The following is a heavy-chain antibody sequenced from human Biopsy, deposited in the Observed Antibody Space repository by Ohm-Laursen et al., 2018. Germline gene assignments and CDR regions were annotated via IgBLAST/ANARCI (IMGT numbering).Heavy chain of an antibody. CDR3: ARLGSGDYFPTFFDF. V-gene: IGHV4-31*03. D-gene: IGHD5-12*01. CDR2: LFYSANT. CDR1: GVSINGGRYY. J-gene: IGHJ4*02. Sequence: SQTLSLTCTVSGVSINGGRYYWNWIRHHPGKGLEWIGNLFYSANTYYNPSLKSRVTISVDTSKNQFSLKLSSVTAADTAVYYCARLGSGDYFPTFFDFWGQGALVTVSS.